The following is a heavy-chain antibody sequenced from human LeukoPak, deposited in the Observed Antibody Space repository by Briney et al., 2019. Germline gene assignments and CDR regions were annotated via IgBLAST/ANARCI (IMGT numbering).Heavy chain of an antibody. CDR3: AGAPAGSLEWLSPFDY. J-gene: IGHJ4*02. V-gene: IGHV4-61*02. CDR1: GGSISSASYY. D-gene: IGHD3-3*01. CDR2: IYASGST. Sequence: MTSETLSLTCTVSGGSISSASYYWSWIRQPAGKALEWIGRIYASGSTNYNPSLKYRVTITTDTSKNQLSLKLSSVTAADTAVYYCAGAPAGSLEWLSPFDYWGQGTLVTVSS.